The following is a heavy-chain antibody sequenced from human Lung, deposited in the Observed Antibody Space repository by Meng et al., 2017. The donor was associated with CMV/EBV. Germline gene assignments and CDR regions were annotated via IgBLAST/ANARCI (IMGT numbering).Heavy chain of an antibody. D-gene: IGHD2-2*02. CDR3: ARDAEDIVVVPAAIGYVWFDP. CDR2: ISAYNGNT. J-gene: IGHJ5*02. CDR1: TSYG. V-gene: IGHV1-18*01. Sequence: TSYGISWVRQAPGQGLEWMGWISAYNGNTNYAQKLQGRVTMTTDTSTSTAYMELRSLRSDDTAVYYCARDAEDIVVVPAAIGYVWFDPWGQGTLVTVSS.